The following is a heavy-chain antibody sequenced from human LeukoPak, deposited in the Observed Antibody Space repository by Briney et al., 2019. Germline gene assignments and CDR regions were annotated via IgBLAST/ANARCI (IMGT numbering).Heavy chain of an antibody. J-gene: IGHJ6*02. CDR3: AKGYYDSTSNYYYCGMDV. V-gene: IGHV3-30*18. CDR2: TSYDGTNK. Sequence: GGSLRLSCAASGFPFSSYGMHWVRQAPGKGLEWVAVTSYDGTNKYYADSVKGRFTISRDNSKNTLYLQMNSLRAEDTAVYYCAKGYYDSTSNYYYCGMDVWGQGTAVTVSS. D-gene: IGHD3-22*01. CDR1: GFPFSSYG.